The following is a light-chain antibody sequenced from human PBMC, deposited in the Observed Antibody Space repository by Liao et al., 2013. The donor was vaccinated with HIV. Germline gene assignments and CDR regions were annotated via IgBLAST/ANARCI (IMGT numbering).Light chain of an antibody. CDR1: KLGDKY. V-gene: IGLV3-1*01. CDR3: QLWDSSSDHPYV. J-gene: IGLJ1*01. CDR2: QDT. Sequence: SYELTQAPSVSVSPGQTASITCSGDKLGDKYACWYQQKPGQSPALVIYQDTKRPSGIPERFSGSKSGNTATLTISRVEPGDEADYYCQLWDSSSDHPYVFGTGTQVTVL.